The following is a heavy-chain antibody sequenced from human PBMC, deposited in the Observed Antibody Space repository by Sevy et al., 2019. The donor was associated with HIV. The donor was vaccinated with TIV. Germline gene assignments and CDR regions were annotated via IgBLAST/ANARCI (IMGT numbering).Heavy chain of an antibody. V-gene: IGHV3-7*01. J-gene: IGHJ4*02. Sequence: GGSLRLSCAASGFTFGSYWMTWVRQAPGKGLEWVASRKEDGSGRFYVDSVRGRFTVSRDNAKKTLYLQMNNLRGEDTALYYCARLYSSSSGRGLDNWGQGALVTVSS. CDR2: RKEDGSGR. CDR3: ARLYSSSSGRGLDN. D-gene: IGHD6-6*01. CDR1: GFTFGSYW.